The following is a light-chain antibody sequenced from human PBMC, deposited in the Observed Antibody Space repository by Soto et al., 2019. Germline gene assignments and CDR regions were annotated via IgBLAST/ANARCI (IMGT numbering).Light chain of an antibody. CDR1: QSLSSY. CDR3: QQRSDWPLT. V-gene: IGKV3-11*01. J-gene: IGKJ4*01. CDR2: DAS. Sequence: EIALTQSPATLSLSPGERATHACRASQSLSSYLAWYRQKRGQARRLLIYDASKRATGIPARFSGSGSGTDFTLSISSLEPEDFAVYYCQQRSDWPLTFGGGTKVEIK.